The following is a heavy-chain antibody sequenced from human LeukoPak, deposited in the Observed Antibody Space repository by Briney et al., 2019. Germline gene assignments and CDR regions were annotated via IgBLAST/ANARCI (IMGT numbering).Heavy chain of an antibody. CDR1: GGSINNYY. CDR3: ARGTTDNYDFWSGPDY. CDR2: IYYTGST. D-gene: IGHD3-3*01. Sequence: SETLSLTCTVSGGSINNYYWSWVRQPPGAGLEWLAYIYYTGSTNYNPSLKTRLTISVDTSKNQFSLRLNSVTAADTAVYYCARGTTDNYDFWSGPDYWGQGTLVTVSS. J-gene: IGHJ4*02. V-gene: IGHV4-59*08.